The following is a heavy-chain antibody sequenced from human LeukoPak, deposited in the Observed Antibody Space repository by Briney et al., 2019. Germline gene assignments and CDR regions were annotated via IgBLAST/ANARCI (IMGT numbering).Heavy chain of an antibody. D-gene: IGHD5-12*01. Sequence: GGSLRLSCAASGFTFSSYWMHWVRQAPGKGLVWVSRINTDGSSTSYADSVKGRFTISRDNAKNTLYLQMNSLRVEDTAVYYCARDRTDDYDVNLDYWGQGTLVTVSS. CDR3: ARDRTDDYDVNLDY. J-gene: IGHJ4*02. V-gene: IGHV3-74*01. CDR2: INTDGSST. CDR1: GFTFSSYW.